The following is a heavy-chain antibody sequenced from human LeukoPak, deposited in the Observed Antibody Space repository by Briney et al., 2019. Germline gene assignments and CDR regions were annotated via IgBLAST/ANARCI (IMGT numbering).Heavy chain of an antibody. CDR1: GFTFSNYG. CDR2: MRGDGSNK. V-gene: IGHV3-30*02. D-gene: IGHD3-10*01. J-gene: IGHJ4*02. Sequence: GGSLRLSCAASGFTFSNYGIHWVRQAPGKGLEWVAFMRGDGSNKYYADSVKGRFTISRDNSKNTLYLQMNSLRAEDTAVYYCAGGRYYFDYWGRGTLATVSS. CDR3: AGGRYYFDY.